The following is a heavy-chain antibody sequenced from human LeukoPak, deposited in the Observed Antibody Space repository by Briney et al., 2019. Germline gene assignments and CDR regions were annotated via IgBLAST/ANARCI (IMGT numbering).Heavy chain of an antibody. Sequence: GGSLRLSCAASGFTFSSYAMNWVRQAPGKGLEWVSATGSTGVSTFYADSVKGRFTVFRDNSKNTLSLQMNSLRAEDTAVYYCAKDPGVVPAHYFDYWGQGILVTVSS. D-gene: IGHD2-2*01. CDR2: TGSTGVST. CDR1: GFTFSSYA. CDR3: AKDPGVVPAHYFDY. V-gene: IGHV3-23*01. J-gene: IGHJ4*02.